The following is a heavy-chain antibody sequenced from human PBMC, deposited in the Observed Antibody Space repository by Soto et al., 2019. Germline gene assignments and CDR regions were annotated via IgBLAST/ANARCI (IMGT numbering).Heavy chain of an antibody. J-gene: IGHJ6*03. D-gene: IGHD2-8*01. CDR2: ISGSGGST. CDR1: GFTFSSYA. V-gene: IGHV3-23*01. CDR3: AKVSSGYCTNGVCYRDYYYYYYMDV. Sequence: GGSLRLSCAASGFTFSSYAMSWVRQAPGKGLEWVSAISGSGGSTYYADSVKGRFTIPRDNSKNTLYLQMNSLRAEDTAVYYCAKVSSGYCTNGVCYRDYYYYYYMDVWGKGTKVTVSS.